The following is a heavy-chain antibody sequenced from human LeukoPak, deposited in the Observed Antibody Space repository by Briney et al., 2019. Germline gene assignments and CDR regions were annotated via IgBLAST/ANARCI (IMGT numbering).Heavy chain of an antibody. CDR1: GFSFIDYY. D-gene: IGHD3-22*01. CDR3: ATHYYDSRGYDVGYYFDY. Sequence: GGSPRLSCAASGFSFIDYYMSWIRQAPGKGLEWVSFINSYSNYTNYADSVKGRFSISRDNAKSSLYLQMNSLRAEDTAVYYCATHYYDSRGYDVGYYFDYWGQGTLVTVSS. CDR2: INSYSNYT. J-gene: IGHJ4*02. V-gene: IGHV3-11*06.